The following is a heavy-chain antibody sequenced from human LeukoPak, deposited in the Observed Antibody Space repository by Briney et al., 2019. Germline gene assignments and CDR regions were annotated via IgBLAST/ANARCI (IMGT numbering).Heavy chain of an antibody. J-gene: IGHJ4*02. D-gene: IGHD2-2*01. V-gene: IGHV4-34*01. CDR3: ARGLAVSGKYQLPFIGPRKTYYFDY. CDR1: GGSISSGGYS. Sequence: ASETLSLTCAVSGGSISSGGYSWSWIRQPPGKGLEWIGEINHSGSTNYNPSLKSRVTISVGTSKNQFSLKLSSVTAADTAVYYCARGLAVSGKYQLPFIGPRKTYYFDYWGQGTLVTVSS. CDR2: INHSGST.